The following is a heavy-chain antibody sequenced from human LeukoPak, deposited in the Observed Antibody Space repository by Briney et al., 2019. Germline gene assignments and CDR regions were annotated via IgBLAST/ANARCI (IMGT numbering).Heavy chain of an antibody. J-gene: IGHJ6*04. CDR3: ARATGYLHQPLDF. V-gene: IGHV1-18*01. CDR1: GYTFTSYG. D-gene: IGHD1-1*01. CDR2: IRAYNGTT. Sequence: ASVKVSCKASGYTFTSYGTSWVRHAPGQGLERMGYIRAYNGTTNYAQKVQGRVTISRDTATSTAYMELSSLRAEDTAVYYCARATGYLHQPLDFWDKGNTVMVSA.